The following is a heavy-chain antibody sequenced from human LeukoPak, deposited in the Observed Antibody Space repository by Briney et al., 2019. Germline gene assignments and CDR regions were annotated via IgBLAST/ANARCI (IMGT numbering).Heavy chain of an antibody. CDR3: ARAYCTNGVCYTHHDY. Sequence: ASVKVSCKASGYTFTSYGISWVRQAPGQGLEWMGWMNPNSGNTGYAQKFQGRVTITRNTSISTAYMELSSLRSEDTAVYYCARAYCTNGVCYTHHDYWGQGTLVTVSS. CDR1: GYTFTSYG. V-gene: IGHV1-8*03. CDR2: MNPNSGNT. J-gene: IGHJ4*02. D-gene: IGHD2-8*01.